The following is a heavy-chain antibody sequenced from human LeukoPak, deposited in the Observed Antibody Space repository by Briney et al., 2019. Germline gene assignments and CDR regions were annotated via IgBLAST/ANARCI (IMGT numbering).Heavy chain of an antibody. V-gene: IGHV4-4*07. J-gene: IGHJ6*03. Sequence: SETLSLTCTVSGGSISSYYWSWIRQPAGKGLEWIGRIYTSGSTNYNPSLKSRVTMSVDTSKNQFSLKLSSVTAADTAVYYCARGEDSYYYYYYMDVWGKGTTVTVSS. CDR2: IYTSGST. CDR1: GGSISSYY. D-gene: IGHD2-15*01. CDR3: ARGEDSYYYYYYMDV.